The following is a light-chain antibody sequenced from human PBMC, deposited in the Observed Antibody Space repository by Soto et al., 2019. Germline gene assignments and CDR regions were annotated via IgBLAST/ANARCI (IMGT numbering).Light chain of an antibody. J-gene: IGKJ1*01. CDR3: LHRSNWPT. Sequence: EIVLTQSPGTLSLSPGERATLSCRASQSVSSSYLAWYQQKPGQAPRLLIYDTSNRASGIPARFSGSGSGTDFTLTISSLEPEDSAVYYCLHRSNWPTFGQGTKVDIK. CDR2: DTS. CDR1: QSVSSSY. V-gene: IGKV3D-20*02.